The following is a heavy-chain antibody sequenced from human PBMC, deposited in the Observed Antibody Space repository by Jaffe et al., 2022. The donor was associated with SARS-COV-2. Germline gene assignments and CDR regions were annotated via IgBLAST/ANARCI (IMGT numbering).Heavy chain of an antibody. V-gene: IGHV4-39*01. CDR2: IYYSGST. J-gene: IGHJ2*01. CDR3: ASNAMTYRYFDL. D-gene: IGHD2-2*01. CDR1: GGSISSSSYY. Sequence: QLQLQESGPGLVKPSETLSLTCTVSGGSISSSSYYWGWIRQPPGKGLEWIGSIYYSGSTYYNPSLKSRVTISVDTSKNQFSLKLSSVTAADTAVYYCASNAMTYRYFDLWGRGTLVTVSS.